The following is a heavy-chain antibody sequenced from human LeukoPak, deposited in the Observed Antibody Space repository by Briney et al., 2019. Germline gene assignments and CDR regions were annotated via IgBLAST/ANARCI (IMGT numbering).Heavy chain of an antibody. J-gene: IGHJ6*03. CDR3: AKDGAYSGYDSYYYYYMDV. Sequence: GGSLRLSCAASGFTFSQYGMNWVRHVSGKGLEWVSVISDSGDATFYADSVKGRFTISRDNSKNSLYLQMNSLRAEDTALYYCAKDGAYSGYDSYYYYYMDVWGKGTTVTVSS. CDR2: ISDSGDAT. CDR1: GFTFSQYG. V-gene: IGHV3-43*02. D-gene: IGHD5-12*01.